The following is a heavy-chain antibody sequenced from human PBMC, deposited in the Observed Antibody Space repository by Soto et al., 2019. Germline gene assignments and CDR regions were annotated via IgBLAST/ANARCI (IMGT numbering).Heavy chain of an antibody. D-gene: IGHD2-2*01. J-gene: IGHJ4*02. CDR2: ISDTGGGT. V-gene: IGHV3-23*01. CDR1: GFIFGTYA. CDR3: AKNAGGGPYSTAWYEFDY. Sequence: WGSLKLSCAASGFIFGTYAMSWVRQAPGKGPEWVAVISDTGGGTYYADSVKGRFTISRDNSKNTLYLQMNSLRAEDTGLYYCAKNAGGGPYSTAWYEFDYWGQGTQVTVSS.